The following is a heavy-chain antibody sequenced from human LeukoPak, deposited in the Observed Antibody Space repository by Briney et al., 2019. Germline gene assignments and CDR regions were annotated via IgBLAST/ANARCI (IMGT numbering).Heavy chain of an antibody. CDR1: GGSISSYY. J-gene: IGHJ5*02. Sequence: SETLSLTCTVSGGSISSYYWSWIRQPPGKGPEWIGYIYYSGSTNYNPSLKSRVTISIDTSKNQFSLRLNSVTASDTAVYYCARDGRNCTNNYCYTWFDPWGPGILVTVSS. V-gene: IGHV4-59*01. D-gene: IGHD2-8*01. CDR3: ARDGRNCTNNYCYTWFDP. CDR2: IYYSGST.